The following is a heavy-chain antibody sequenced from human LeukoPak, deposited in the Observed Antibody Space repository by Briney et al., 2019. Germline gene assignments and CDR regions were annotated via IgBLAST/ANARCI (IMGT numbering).Heavy chain of an antibody. D-gene: IGHD6-6*01. CDR2: ISSSSSTI. J-gene: IGHJ4*02. V-gene: IGHV3-48*01. Sequence: TGGSLRLSCAASGFTFSSYSMTWVRQAPGKGLEWVSYISSSSSTIYYAGSVKGRFTISRDNAKNSLYLQMNSLRAEDTAVYFCASRRPTDYWGQGTLVSVSS. CDR3: ASRRPTDY. CDR1: GFTFSSYS.